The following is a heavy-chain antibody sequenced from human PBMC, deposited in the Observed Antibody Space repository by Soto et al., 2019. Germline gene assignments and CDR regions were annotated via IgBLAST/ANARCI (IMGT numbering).Heavy chain of an antibody. J-gene: IGHJ3*02. D-gene: IGHD1-26*01. CDR3: AREKEWEHSIGAFDI. CDR2: ISYDGSNK. CDR1: GFTFSSYA. Sequence: GGSLRLSCAASGFTFSSYAMHWVRQAPGKGLEWVAVISYDGSNKYYADSVKGRFTISRDNSKNTLYLQMNSLRAEDTAVYYCAREKEWEHSIGAFDIWGQGTMVTVSS. V-gene: IGHV3-30-3*01.